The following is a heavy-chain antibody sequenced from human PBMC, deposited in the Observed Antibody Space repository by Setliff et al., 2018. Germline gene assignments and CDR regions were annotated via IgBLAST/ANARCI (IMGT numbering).Heavy chain of an antibody. V-gene: IGHV3-23*01. CDR1: GFTFSSYA. CDR3: ASRYCTGPSCFYLSYHCMDV. CDR2: ISGSGGST. Sequence: GGSLRLSCAASGFTFSSYAMSWVRQAPGKGLEWISGISGSGGSTYYADSVKGRFTISRDNSKNTLYLQMNSLRAEDTAIYYCASRYCTGPSCFYLSYHCMDVWGKGTTVTVSS. D-gene: IGHD2-8*02. J-gene: IGHJ6*03.